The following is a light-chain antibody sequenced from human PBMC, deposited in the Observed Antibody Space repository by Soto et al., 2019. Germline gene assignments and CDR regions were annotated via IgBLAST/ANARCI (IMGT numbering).Light chain of an antibody. Sequence: EIVLTQSPGTLSLSPGERATLSCRASQSVSSSSLAWYQKKPGQAPRLLIYGASSRGTGIPDRFSASGSGTDFTLTISGLEPEDFAVYYCHQYGSSSYTFGQGTKLEIK. CDR1: QSVSSSS. CDR2: GAS. J-gene: IGKJ2*01. V-gene: IGKV3-20*01. CDR3: HQYGSSSYT.